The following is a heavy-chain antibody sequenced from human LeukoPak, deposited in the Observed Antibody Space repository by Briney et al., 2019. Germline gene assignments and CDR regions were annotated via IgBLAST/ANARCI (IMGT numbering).Heavy chain of an antibody. J-gene: IGHJ6*03. Sequence: GGSLRLSCEASGFPFMTDAMNWLRQSPGKGLEWVAFLTRGSSNIQYAESVKGRFTISRDNGKDSLFLQMNSLRAEDTAVYYCARVVPVHEYYNSYMDVWGKGTTVTVSS. V-gene: IGHV3-48*01. CDR1: GFPFMTDA. CDR3: ARVVPVHEYYNSYMDV. CDR2: LTRGSSNI. D-gene: IGHD1-1*01.